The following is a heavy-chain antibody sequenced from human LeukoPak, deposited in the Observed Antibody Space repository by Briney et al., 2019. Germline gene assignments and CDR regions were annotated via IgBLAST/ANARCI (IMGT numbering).Heavy chain of an antibody. D-gene: IGHD3-22*01. J-gene: IGHJ4*02. CDR1: GFTFSSYG. CDR2: IRYDGSNK. Sequence: PGGSLRLSCAASGFTFSSYGMHWVRQAPGKGLEWVAFIRYDGSNKYYADSVKGRFTISRDNSKNTLYLQMNSLRAEDTAVYYCAKSDFTYYYDSSGYFPLGYWGQGTLVTVSS. V-gene: IGHV3-30*02. CDR3: AKSDFTYYYDSSGYFPLGY.